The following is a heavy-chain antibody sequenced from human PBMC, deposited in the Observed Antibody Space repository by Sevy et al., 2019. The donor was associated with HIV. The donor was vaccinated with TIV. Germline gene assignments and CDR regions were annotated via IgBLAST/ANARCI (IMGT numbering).Heavy chain of an antibody. CDR3: ARDVGVTMVRGVISDYYYGMDV. CDR2: ISSSSSYI. D-gene: IGHD3-10*01. J-gene: IGHJ6*02. Sequence: GRSLRLSCAASGFTFSSYSMNWVRQAPGKGLEWVSSISSSSSYIYYADSVKGRFTISSDNARNSLYLQMTSLGAEDTAVYYCARDVGVTMVRGVISDYYYGMDVWGQGTTVTVSS. V-gene: IGHV3-21*01. CDR1: GFTFSSYS.